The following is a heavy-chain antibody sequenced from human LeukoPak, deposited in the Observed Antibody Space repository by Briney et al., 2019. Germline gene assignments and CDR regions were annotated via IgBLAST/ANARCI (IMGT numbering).Heavy chain of an antibody. J-gene: IGHJ3*02. CDR2: VSTGSSYI. Sequence: GGSLRLSCAASGFTFSSYSMNWVRQAPGKGLEWVSSVSTGSSYIYYADAVKGRFTISRDNSKNTLFLQMNSLRAEDTAVYYCARGRAITFGGIMLGAFDIWGQGTTVTVSS. V-gene: IGHV3-21*01. D-gene: IGHD3-16*01. CDR1: GFTFSSYS. CDR3: ARGRAITFGGIMLGAFDI.